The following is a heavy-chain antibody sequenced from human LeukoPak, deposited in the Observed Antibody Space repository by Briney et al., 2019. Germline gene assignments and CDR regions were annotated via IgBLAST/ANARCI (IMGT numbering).Heavy chain of an antibody. V-gene: IGHV3-15*01. CDR3: TTDLLDIVVVPAAATLNY. CDR1: GFTFSSYW. CDR2: IKSKTDGGTT. Sequence: PGGSLRLSCAASGFTFSSYWMSWVRQAPGKGLEWVGCIKSKTDGGTTDYAAPVKGRFTVSRDDSKNTLYLQMNSLKTEDTAVYYCTTDLLDIVVVPAAATLNYWGQGTLVTVSS. J-gene: IGHJ4*02. D-gene: IGHD2-2*03.